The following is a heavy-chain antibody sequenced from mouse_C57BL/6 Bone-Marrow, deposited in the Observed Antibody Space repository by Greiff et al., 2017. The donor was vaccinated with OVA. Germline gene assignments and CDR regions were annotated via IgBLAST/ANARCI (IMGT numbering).Heavy chain of an antibody. J-gene: IGHJ4*01. V-gene: IGHV1-50*01. Sequence: QVQLQQPGAELVKPGASVKLSCKASGYTFTSYWMQWVKQRPGQGLEWIGAIDPSDSYTNYNQKFKGKATLTVDTSSSTAYMQLSRLTSEDSAVYYGASRNDNRNYYAMGYWGQGASVTVST. CDR2: IDPSDSYT. CDR1: GYTFTSYW. CDR3: ASRNDNRNYYAMGY.